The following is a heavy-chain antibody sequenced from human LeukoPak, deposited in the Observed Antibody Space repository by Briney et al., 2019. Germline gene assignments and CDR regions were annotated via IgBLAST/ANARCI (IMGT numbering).Heavy chain of an antibody. J-gene: IGHJ6*02. CDR3: ARAKRETSTRPWTSGMDV. CDR2: LGSAGDK. CDR1: GFTLSDYD. Sequence: GGSLRLSCAASGFTLSDYDIHWVRQAIGKGLDWVSGLGSAGDKYHAGSERGRFTISREDAENSVYLQMNGLRPEDTAIYYCARAKRETSTRPWTSGMDVWGQGTTVTVSS. V-gene: IGHV3-13*01. D-gene: IGHD3/OR15-3a*01.